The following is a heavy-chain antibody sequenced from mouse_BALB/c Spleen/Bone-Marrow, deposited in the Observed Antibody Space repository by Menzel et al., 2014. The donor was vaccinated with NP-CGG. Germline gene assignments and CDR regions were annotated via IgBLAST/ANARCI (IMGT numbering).Heavy chain of an antibody. D-gene: IGHD4-1*01. CDR1: GHTFTNYY. CDR3: TRARPGGFAY. V-gene: IGHV1S81*02. CDR2: INPSNGGP. Sequence: VQLQQSGAELVKPGASVKLSCKASGHTFTNYYMYWVKQRPGQGLEWIGEINPSNGGPNFNEKFKSKATLTVDKSSSTAYMQLSSLTSEDSAVYYCTRARPGGFAYWGQGTLVTVSA. J-gene: IGHJ3*01.